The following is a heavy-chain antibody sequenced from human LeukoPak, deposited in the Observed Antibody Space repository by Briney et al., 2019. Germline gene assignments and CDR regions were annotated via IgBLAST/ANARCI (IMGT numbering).Heavy chain of an antibody. CDR2: ITNTDTFR. D-gene: IGHD4-23*01. J-gene: IGHJ4*02. CDR3: ARDYGGSSPFDY. CDR1: GFSFNTFS. V-gene: IGHV3-21*01. Sequence: GGSLRLSCAASGFSFNTFSMNWVRQAPGKGLEWVSSITNTDTFRYYADSVRGRFTISRDNAKNSLYLQMNSLRAEDTAVYYCARDYGGSSPFDYWGQGTLVTVSS.